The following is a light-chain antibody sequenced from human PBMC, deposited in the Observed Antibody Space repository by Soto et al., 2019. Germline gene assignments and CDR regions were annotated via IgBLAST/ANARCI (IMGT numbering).Light chain of an antibody. J-gene: IGLJ2*01. V-gene: IGLV1-40*01. CDR2: RNT. CDR1: SIGAGGD. Sequence: QSVLTQPPSVSGAPGQRVTTSCTGNSIGAGGDVHWYQQLPGTAPKLLIYRNTNRPAGVPDRFSGSKSGSSASLAITGLQAEDEADYYCQSNRLSDSLFGGGTKLTVL. CDR3: QSNRLSDSL.